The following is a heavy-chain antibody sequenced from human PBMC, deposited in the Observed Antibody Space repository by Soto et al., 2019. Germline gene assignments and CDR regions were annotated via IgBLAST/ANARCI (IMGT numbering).Heavy chain of an antibody. Sequence: SGGSLRLSCAASGFTFDDYAMHWVRQAPGKGLEWVSGISWNSGSIGYADSVKGRFTISRDNAKNSLYLQMNSLRAEDTALYYCAKDIGYGGKSVGYFDYWGQGTLVTVSS. CDR2: ISWNSGSI. D-gene: IGHD4-17*01. J-gene: IGHJ4*02. CDR3: AKDIGYGGKSVGYFDY. V-gene: IGHV3-9*01. CDR1: GFTFDDYA.